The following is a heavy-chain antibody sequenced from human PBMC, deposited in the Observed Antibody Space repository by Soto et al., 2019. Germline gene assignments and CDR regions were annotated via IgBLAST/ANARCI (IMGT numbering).Heavy chain of an antibody. CDR1: GFTFSSYA. CDR2: ISGSGGST. J-gene: IGHJ6*02. V-gene: IGHV3-23*01. Sequence: PGGSLRLSCAASGFTFSSYAMSWVRQAPGKGLEWVSAISGSGGSTYYADSVKGRFTISRDNSKNTLYLQMNSLRAEDTAVYYCAKHLTYYYDSSGYNYYYYYGMDVWGQGTTVTVSS. CDR3: AKHLTYYYDSSGYNYYYYYGMDV. D-gene: IGHD3-22*01.